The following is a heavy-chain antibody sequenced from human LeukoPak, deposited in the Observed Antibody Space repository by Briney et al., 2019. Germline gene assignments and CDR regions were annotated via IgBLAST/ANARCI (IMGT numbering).Heavy chain of an antibody. CDR2: IYYTGST. J-gene: IGHJ4*02. V-gene: IGHV4-39*01. Sequence: PSETLSLTCSVSGASISGGTYYWGWIRQPPGTGLGWIGSIYYTGSTYDNPSLKSRVTISVDTSKNQLSLKLSSVTAADTAVYYCARRGGSGRAFDYWGQGTLVTVSS. CDR1: GASISGGTYY. CDR3: ARRGGSGRAFDY. D-gene: IGHD1-26*01.